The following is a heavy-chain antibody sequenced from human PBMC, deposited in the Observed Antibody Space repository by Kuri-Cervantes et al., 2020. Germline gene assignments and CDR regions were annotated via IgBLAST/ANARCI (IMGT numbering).Heavy chain of an antibody. Sequence: GGSLRLSCAASGFTVSSNYMSWVRQAPGKGLEWVSVIYSGGSTYYADSVKGRFTISRDNSKNALYLQMNSLRAEDTAVYYCAKPDTVTTPLGAFDIWGQGTMVTVSS. CDR1: GFTVSSNY. CDR3: AKPDTVTTPLGAFDI. D-gene: IGHD4-17*01. J-gene: IGHJ3*02. CDR2: IYSGGST. V-gene: IGHV3-53*01.